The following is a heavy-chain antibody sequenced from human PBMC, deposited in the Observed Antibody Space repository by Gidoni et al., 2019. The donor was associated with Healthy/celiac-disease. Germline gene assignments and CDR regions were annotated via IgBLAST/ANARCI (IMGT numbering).Heavy chain of an antibody. Sequence: EVQLLASGGGLVQPGGSLRLSCAASGFPFSSYAMSWVRQAPGKGLEWVSAISGSGGSTYYADSVKGRFTISRDNSKNTLYLQMNSLRAEDTAVYYCAKGLRIAYGSGSYSFDYWGQGTLVTVSS. D-gene: IGHD3-10*01. CDR2: ISGSGGST. V-gene: IGHV3-23*01. J-gene: IGHJ4*02. CDR1: GFPFSSYA. CDR3: AKGLRIAYGSGSYSFDY.